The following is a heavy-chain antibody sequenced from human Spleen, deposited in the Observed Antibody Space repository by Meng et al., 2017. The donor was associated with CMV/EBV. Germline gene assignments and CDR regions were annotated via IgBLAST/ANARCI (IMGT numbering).Heavy chain of an antibody. V-gene: IGHV3-48*03. D-gene: IGHD4-23*01. Sequence: GESLKISCSYSGFTFSHYDMNWVRQAPGKGLEWVSYIRSSGNSKSYADSVKGRFNISRDNAQSSLFLQLNSLRADDTAVYYCARGSGTTVVPDLDFWGQGTLVTVSS. CDR1: GFTFSHYD. J-gene: IGHJ4*02. CDR2: IRSSGNSK. CDR3: ARGSGTTVVPDLDF.